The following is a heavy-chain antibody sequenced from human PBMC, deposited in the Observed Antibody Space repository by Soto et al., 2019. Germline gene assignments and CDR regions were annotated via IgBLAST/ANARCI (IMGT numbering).Heavy chain of an antibody. Sequence: EVQLVESGGGLVQPGGSLRLSCAASGFTVSSNYMSWVRQAPGKGLEWVSLIQSGGSTYYAGSVKGRFTISRDNSKNTMVLQMNLLRAEDTAVDYCAREDVHCSGGRCYGVTMDVWGKGTTVTVSS. J-gene: IGHJ6*03. D-gene: IGHD2-15*01. CDR2: IQSGGST. CDR1: GFTVSSNY. V-gene: IGHV3-66*01. CDR3: AREDVHCSGGRCYGVTMDV.